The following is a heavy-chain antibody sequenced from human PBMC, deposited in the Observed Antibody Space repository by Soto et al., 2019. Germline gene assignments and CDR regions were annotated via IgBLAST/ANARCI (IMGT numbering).Heavy chain of an antibody. CDR3: TRDLDYGGNSEYFDI. Sequence: PGESLKISCKGSEFSFTTYWIAWVRQMPGEGLKWMGIIYPDDSRTTYSPSFQGQVTISADKSINTAYLQWSSLKASDTAMYYCTRDLDYGGNSEYFDIWGQGTRVTVSS. CDR2: IYPDDSRT. D-gene: IGHD4-17*01. CDR1: EFSFTTYW. J-gene: IGHJ3*02. V-gene: IGHV5-51*01.